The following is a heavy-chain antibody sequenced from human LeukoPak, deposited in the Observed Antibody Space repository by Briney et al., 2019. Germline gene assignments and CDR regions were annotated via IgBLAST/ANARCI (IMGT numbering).Heavy chain of an antibody. J-gene: IGHJ4*02. CDR2: ISYDGSNK. CDR3: AKDLYSYGYD. V-gene: IGHV3-30-3*01. CDR1: GFTFSSYA. Sequence: PGRSLRLSCAASGFTFSSYAMHWVRQAPGKGLEWVAVISYDGSNKYYADSVKGRFTISRDNSKNTLYLQMNSLRAEDTAVYYCAKDLYSYGYDWGQGTLVTVSS. D-gene: IGHD5-18*01.